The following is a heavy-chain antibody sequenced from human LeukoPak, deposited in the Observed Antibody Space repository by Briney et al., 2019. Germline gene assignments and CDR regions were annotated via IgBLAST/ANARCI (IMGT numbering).Heavy chain of an antibody. D-gene: IGHD6-13*01. CDR1: GFTFSSYA. CDR3: ARAIAAAGHGMDV. J-gene: IGHJ6*02. Sequence: GGSLRLSCAASGFTFSSYAMHWVRQAPGKGLEWVAVISYDGSNKYYADSVKGRFTISRDNAKNSLYLQMNSLRAEDTAVYYCARAIAAAGHGMDVWGQGTTVTVSS. CDR2: ISYDGSNK. V-gene: IGHV3-30-3*01.